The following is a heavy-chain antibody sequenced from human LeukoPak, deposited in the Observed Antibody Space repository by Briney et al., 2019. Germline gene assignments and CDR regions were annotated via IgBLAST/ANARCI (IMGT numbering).Heavy chain of an antibody. CDR3: ARVNRYSYGYENGYYFDY. J-gene: IGHJ4*02. CDR1: GFTFSSYD. Sequence: GGSLRLSCAASGFTFSSYDMHWVRQATGKGLEWVSAIGTAGDTYYPGSVKGRFTISRENAKNSLYLQMNSLRAGDTAVYYCARVNRYSYGYENGYYFDYWGQGTLVTVSS. CDR2: IGTAGDT. D-gene: IGHD5-18*01. V-gene: IGHV3-13*01.